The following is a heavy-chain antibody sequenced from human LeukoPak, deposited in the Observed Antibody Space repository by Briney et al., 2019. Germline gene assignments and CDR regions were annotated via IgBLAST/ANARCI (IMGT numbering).Heavy chain of an antibody. Sequence: PGGSLRLSCAASGFTFSDYYMSWIRQAPGKGLEWVSYISSSGSTIYYADSVKGRFTISRDNAKNSLYLQMNSLRAEDTAVYYCARDLGIVVVPAAYYYYYGMDVWGQGTTVTVSS. CDR2: ISSSGSTI. D-gene: IGHD2-2*01. V-gene: IGHV3-11*01. CDR3: ARDLGIVVVPAAYYYYYGMDV. CDR1: GFTFSDYY. J-gene: IGHJ6*02.